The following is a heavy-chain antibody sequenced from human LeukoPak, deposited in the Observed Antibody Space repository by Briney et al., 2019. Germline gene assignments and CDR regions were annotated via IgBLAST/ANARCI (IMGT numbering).Heavy chain of an antibody. Sequence: ASVKVPCKVSGYTFTDYYMHWVQQAPGKGLEWMGLVDPEDGETIYAEKFQGRVTITADTSTDTAYMELSSLRSEDTAVYYCATDPKAYCSGGSCYPGWFDPWGQGTLVTVSS. D-gene: IGHD2-15*01. CDR2: VDPEDGET. V-gene: IGHV1-69-2*01. J-gene: IGHJ5*02. CDR3: ATDPKAYCSGGSCYPGWFDP. CDR1: GYTFTDYY.